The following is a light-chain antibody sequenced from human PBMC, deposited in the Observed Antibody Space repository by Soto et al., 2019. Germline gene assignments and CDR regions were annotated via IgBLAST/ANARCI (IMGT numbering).Light chain of an antibody. CDR2: SNN. Sequence: QSVLTQPPSASGTPGQRVTISCSGSSSNIGSNTVNWYQQLPGTAPKLLIYSNNQRPSGVPDRFSGSKSGTSASLAIGGLQSEDKADYYCAAWDDSLNGPVFGGGTKVTVL. V-gene: IGLV1-44*01. CDR1: SSNIGSNT. J-gene: IGLJ2*01. CDR3: AAWDDSLNGPV.